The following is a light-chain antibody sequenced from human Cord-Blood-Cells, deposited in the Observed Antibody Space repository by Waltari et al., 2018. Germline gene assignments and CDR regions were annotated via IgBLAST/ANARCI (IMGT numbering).Light chain of an antibody. V-gene: IGLV2-14*01. CDR3: SSYTSSSTYV. CDR1: SRDVGGYNY. J-gene: IGLJ1*01. Sequence: QTALTQPASVSGSPAQSITISCTGTSRDVGGYNYASWYQQHPGTAPKLMIYEVSNRPSGVSNRFSGSKSGNTASLTISGLQAEDEADYYCSSYTSSSTYVFGTGTKVTVL. CDR2: EVS.